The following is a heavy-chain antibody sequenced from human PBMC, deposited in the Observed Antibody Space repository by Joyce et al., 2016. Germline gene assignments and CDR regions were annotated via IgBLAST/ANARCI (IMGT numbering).Heavy chain of an antibody. CDR3: TTDPRY. V-gene: IGHV3-15*01. J-gene: IGHJ4*02. CDR2: IKSKNDGGTL. CDR1: GLTFRTTW. Sequence: VQLVESGGGLVQPGESLRLSCGGSGLTFRTTWMSWVGQAPGKGLEWIGRIKSKNDGGTLDYIETVKGRFTLSRDDSTNTVYLQMDSLKIEDTAMYYCTTDPRYWGRGTLVTVSS.